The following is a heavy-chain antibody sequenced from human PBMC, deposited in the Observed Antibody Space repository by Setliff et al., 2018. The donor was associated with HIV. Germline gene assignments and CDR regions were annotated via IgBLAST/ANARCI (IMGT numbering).Heavy chain of an antibody. CDR2: IRYDGSNK. D-gene: IGHD4-17*01. V-gene: IGHV3-30*02. CDR3: VKARVDGDYYYYYYMDV. CDR1: GFTFSSYG. J-gene: IGHJ6*03. Sequence: GGSLRLSCSASGFTFSSYGMHWVRQAPGKGLEWVAFIRYDGSNKYYADSVKGRFTISRDNSKNTLYLQMSSLRAEDTAVYYCVKARVDGDYYYYYYMDVWGKGTTVTVS.